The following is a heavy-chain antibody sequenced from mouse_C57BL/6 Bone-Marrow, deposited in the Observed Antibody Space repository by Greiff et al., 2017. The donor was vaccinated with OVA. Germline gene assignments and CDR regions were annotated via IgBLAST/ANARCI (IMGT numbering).Heavy chain of an antibody. Sequence: EVQRVESGGGLVKPGGSLKLSCAASGFTFSDYGMHWVRQAPEKGLEWVAYISSGSSTIYYADTVKGRFTISRDNAKNTLFLQMTSLRSEDTAMYYCARPDPYYAMDYWGQGTSVTVSS. CDR1: GFTFSDYG. CDR3: ARPDPYYAMDY. V-gene: IGHV5-17*01. J-gene: IGHJ4*01. CDR2: ISSGSSTI.